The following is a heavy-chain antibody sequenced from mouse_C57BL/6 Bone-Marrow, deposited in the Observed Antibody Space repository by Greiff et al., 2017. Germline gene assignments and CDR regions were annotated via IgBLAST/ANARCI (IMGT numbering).Heavy chain of an antibody. J-gene: IGHJ1*03. CDR3: AKTCYGNYGYFDV. V-gene: IGHV2-5*01. CDR2: IWRGGST. CDR1: GFSLTSYG. D-gene: IGHD2-10*01. Sequence: VKLMESGPGLVQPSQSLSITCTVSGFSLTSYGVHWVRQSPGKGLEWLGVIWRGGSTDYNAAFMSRLSITKDNSKSQVFFKMNSLQADDTAIYYWAKTCYGNYGYFDVWGTGTTVTVSS.